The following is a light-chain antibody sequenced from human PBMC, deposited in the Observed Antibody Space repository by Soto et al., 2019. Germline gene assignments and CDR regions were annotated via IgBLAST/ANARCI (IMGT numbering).Light chain of an antibody. CDR2: EVS. CDR3: SSYTTSSTLV. V-gene: IGLV2-14*01. CDR1: TSDIGDYKY. J-gene: IGLJ2*01. Sequence: QSALTQPASVSGSPGQSVTISCTATTSDIGDYKYVSWYQQHPGKAPKLVIYEVSNRPSGVSNRFSGSKSGNTASLTISGLQAEDDADYFCSSYTTSSTLVFGGGTKLTVL.